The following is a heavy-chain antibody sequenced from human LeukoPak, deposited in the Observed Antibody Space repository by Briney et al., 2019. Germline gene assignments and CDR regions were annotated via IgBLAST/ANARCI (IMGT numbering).Heavy chain of an antibody. CDR3: ARGRAGYDILTGYYLPNYYYGMDV. CDR2: INHSGST. V-gene: IGHV4-34*01. Sequence: KPSETLSLTCAVYGGSFSGFYWSWIRQPPGKGLEWIGEINHSGSTNYNPSLKSRVTISVDTSKNQFSLKLSSVTAADTAVYYCARGRAGYDILTGYYLPNYYYGMDVWGQGTTVTVSS. D-gene: IGHD3-9*01. CDR1: GGSFSGFY. J-gene: IGHJ6*02.